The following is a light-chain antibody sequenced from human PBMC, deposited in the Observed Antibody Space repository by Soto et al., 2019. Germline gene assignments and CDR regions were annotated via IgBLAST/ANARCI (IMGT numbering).Light chain of an antibody. V-gene: IGLV3-21*04. CDR1: NIGSKS. CDR2: YDS. CDR3: QVWDSSSDHAGVV. J-gene: IGLJ2*01. Sequence: YELTQPPSVSVAPGKTARITCGGNNIGSKSVHWYQQKPGQAPVLVIYYDSDRPSGIPERFSGSNSGNTATLTISRVEAGDEADYYCQVWDSSSDHAGVVFGGGTKLTVL.